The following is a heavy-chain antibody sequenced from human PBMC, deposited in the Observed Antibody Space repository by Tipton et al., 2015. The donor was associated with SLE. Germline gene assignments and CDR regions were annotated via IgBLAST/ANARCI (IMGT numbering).Heavy chain of an antibody. D-gene: IGHD2-15*01. CDR2: IYTSGST. Sequence: TLSLTCTVSGGSISSGSYYWSWIRPPAGTGLEWIGHIYTSGSTNYNPSLKSRVTISVDTSKNQFSLKLSSVTAADTAVYYCARNGWSGGSCYPFDYWGQGTLVTVSS. CDR1: GGSISSGSYY. CDR3: ARNGWSGGSCYPFDY. J-gene: IGHJ4*02. V-gene: IGHV4-61*09.